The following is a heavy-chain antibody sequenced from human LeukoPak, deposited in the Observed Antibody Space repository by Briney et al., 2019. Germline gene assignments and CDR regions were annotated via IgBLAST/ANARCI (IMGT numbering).Heavy chain of an antibody. V-gene: IGHV3-7*04. CDR3: ARDPYRYGEYGMDV. CDR1: GFIFSSYW. CDR2: IKQDGREK. D-gene: IGHD5-18*01. J-gene: IGHJ6*02. Sequence: GGSLRLSCVASGFIFSSYWMSWVGQAPGKGLEWVANIKQDGREKYYVDSVKGRFTISRDNAKNSLYLQMSSLRAEDTAAYYCARDPYRYGEYGMDVWGQGTTVTVSS.